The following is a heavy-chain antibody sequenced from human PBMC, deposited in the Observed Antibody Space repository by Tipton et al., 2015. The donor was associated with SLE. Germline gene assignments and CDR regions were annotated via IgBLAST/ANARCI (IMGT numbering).Heavy chain of an antibody. CDR1: GGSISSYY. CDR2: IYYSGST. Sequence: TLSLTCTASGGSISSYYWSWIRQPPGKGLEWIGYIYYSGSTNYNPSLKSRVTISVDTSKNQFSLKLSSVTAADTAVYYCVRDTKGLQRGFDLWGQGTLVTVSS. V-gene: IGHV4-59*01. J-gene: IGHJ5*02. CDR3: VRDTKGLQRGFDL.